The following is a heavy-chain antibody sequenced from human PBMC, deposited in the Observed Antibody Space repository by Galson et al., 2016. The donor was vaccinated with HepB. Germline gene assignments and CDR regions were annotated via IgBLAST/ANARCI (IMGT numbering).Heavy chain of an antibody. V-gene: IGHV3-9*03. CDR1: GFTFEDYT. CDR3: AKGDCSTSSCFSLHY. Sequence: SLRLSCAASGFTFEDYTMHWVRQAPGKGLEWVSSISWHSRSIGYADSVKGRFTISRDNAKNSVYLEMNSPRSEDMALYYCAKGDCSTSSCFSLHYWGQGTLVTVSS. J-gene: IGHJ4*02. CDR2: ISWHSRSI. D-gene: IGHD2-2*01.